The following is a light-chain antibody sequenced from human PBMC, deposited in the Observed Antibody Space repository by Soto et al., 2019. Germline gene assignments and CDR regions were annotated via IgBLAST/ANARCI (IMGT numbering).Light chain of an antibody. CDR1: QAIGSL. V-gene: IGKV1-12*01. Sequence: DIQMSQSPSFVSAAVGDRVTLTCRASQAIGSLLVWYQQKPGKAPTLLIYTTSNLQRGVPSRFSGSGSGTHFTLTSSSRQPEDWATYYCQQASSFPRTVGQGTKVE. CDR3: QQASSFPRT. J-gene: IGKJ1*01. CDR2: TTS.